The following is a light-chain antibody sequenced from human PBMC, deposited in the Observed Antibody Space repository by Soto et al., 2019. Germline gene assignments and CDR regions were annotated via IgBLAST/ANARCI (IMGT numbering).Light chain of an antibody. CDR1: QSISSW. J-gene: IGKJ1*01. CDR3: QQYNSYSPKT. V-gene: IGKV1-5*03. Sequence: DIQMTQSPSTLSASLGDRVTITCRASQSISSWLAWYQQKPGKAPKLLIYKASSLESGVPSRFSGRGSGTEFTLTISSLPPDDFETSYCQQYNSYSPKTFGQGTKV. CDR2: KAS.